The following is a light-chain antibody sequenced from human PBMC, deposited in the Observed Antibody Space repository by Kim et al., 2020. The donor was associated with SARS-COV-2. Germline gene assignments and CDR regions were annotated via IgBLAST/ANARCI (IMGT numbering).Light chain of an antibody. CDR2: GTS. J-gene: IGLJ3*02. Sequence: PGGTVTLTCASSAGAVTRANYANWFQQKPGQAPRALVHGTSNRHSWTPARFSGSLLGDKAALTLSPVQPEDEADYYCLLNYSGRWVFGGGTKLTFL. CDR3: LLNYSGRWV. CDR1: AGAVTRANY. V-gene: IGLV7-43*01.